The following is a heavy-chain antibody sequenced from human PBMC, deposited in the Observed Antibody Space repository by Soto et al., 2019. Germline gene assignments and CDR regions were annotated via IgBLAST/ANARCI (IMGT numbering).Heavy chain of an antibody. Sequence: QVQLVESGGGVVQPGRSLRLSCAASGFTFSSYAMHWVRQAPGKGLEWVAVISYDGSNKYYADSVKGRFTISRDNSNNTLYLQMNSLRAEDTAVYYCARPLRFFEWLLSPPEYWGQGTLVTVSS. CDR1: GFTFSSYA. D-gene: IGHD3-3*01. V-gene: IGHV3-30*14. CDR3: ARPLRFFEWLLSPPEY. CDR2: ISYDGSNK. J-gene: IGHJ4*02.